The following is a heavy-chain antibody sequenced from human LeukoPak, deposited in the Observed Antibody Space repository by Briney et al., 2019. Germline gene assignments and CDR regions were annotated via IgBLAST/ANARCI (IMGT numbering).Heavy chain of an antibody. Sequence: ASVKVSCKASGYTFTGYYMHWVRQAPGQGLGWMGWINPNSGGTNYAQKFQGRVTMTRDTSISTAYMELSRLRSDDTAVYYCARDGDCGGDCYGYGMDVWGQGTTVTVSS. D-gene: IGHD2-21*02. CDR3: ARDGDCGGDCYGYGMDV. J-gene: IGHJ6*02. CDR1: GYTFTGYY. V-gene: IGHV1-2*02. CDR2: INPNSGGT.